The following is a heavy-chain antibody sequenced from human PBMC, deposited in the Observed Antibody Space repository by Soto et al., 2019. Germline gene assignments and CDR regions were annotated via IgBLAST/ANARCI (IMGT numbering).Heavy chain of an antibody. CDR1: GFSFGSYS. D-gene: IGHD2-2*01. Sequence: PGGSLRLSCEASGFSFGSYSMNWVRQAPGKGLEWVSFISGRGTTTYYADSVKGRFTVSGDNAKNSLSLEVNSLRDEDTAVYYCARLGYCSSATCKYYFYYYGMDVWGQGTTVTVSS. V-gene: IGHV3-48*02. CDR2: ISGRGTTT. J-gene: IGHJ6*02. CDR3: ARLGYCSSATCKYYFYYYGMDV.